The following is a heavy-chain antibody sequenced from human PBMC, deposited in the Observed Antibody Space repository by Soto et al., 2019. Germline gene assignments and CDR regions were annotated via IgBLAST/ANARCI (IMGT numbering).Heavy chain of an antibody. J-gene: IGHJ6*03. CDR3: ARHFRCSGGSCYAAGHYYYYYMDV. CDR1: GGSISSYY. CDR2: TYYSGST. V-gene: IGHV4-59*08. Sequence: SETLSLTCTVSGGSISSYYWSWIRQPPGKGLEWIGYTYYSGSTNYNPSLKSRVTISVDTSKNQFSLKLSSVTAADTAVYYCARHFRCSGGSCYAAGHYYYYYMDVWGKGTTVTVSS. D-gene: IGHD2-15*01.